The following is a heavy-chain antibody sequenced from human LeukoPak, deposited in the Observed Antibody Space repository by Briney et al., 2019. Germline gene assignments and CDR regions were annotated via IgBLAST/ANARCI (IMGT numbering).Heavy chain of an antibody. CDR1: GGSISSGDYS. Sequence: PSQTLSLTCTVSGGSISSGDYSWSWIRQHPGKGLEWIGYIYYSGSTYYNPSLKSRVTISVDTSKNQFSLKLSSVTAADTAVYYCARDSLHYYFDYWGQGTLVTVSS. CDR3: ARDSLHYYFDY. CDR2: IYYSGST. J-gene: IGHJ4*02. V-gene: IGHV4-31*03.